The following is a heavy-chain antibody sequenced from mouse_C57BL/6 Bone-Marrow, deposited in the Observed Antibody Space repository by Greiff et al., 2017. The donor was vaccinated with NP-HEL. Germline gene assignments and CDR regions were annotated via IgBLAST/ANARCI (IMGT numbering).Heavy chain of an antibody. Sequence: EVQGVESGGGLVKPGGSLKLSCAASGFTFSDYGMHWVRQAPEKGLEWVAYISSGSSPIYYADTVKGRFTISRDNAKNTPFLQMTSLRSEDTAMYYCARQDDGYPSYWYFDVWGTGTTVTVSS. CDR3: ARQDDGYPSYWYFDV. J-gene: IGHJ1*03. D-gene: IGHD2-3*01. V-gene: IGHV5-17*01. CDR1: GFTFSDYG. CDR2: ISSGSSPI.